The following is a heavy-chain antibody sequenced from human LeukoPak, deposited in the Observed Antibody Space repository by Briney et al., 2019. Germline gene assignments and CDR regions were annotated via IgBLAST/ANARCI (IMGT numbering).Heavy chain of an antibody. CDR2: ISYDGSNK. Sequence: GGSLRLSCAASGFTFSSYAMHWVRQAPGKGLEWVAVISYDGSNKYYADSVKGRFTISRDNSKNTLYLQINSLRAEDTAVYYCARESGIAAALDLWGQGTLVTVSS. CDR1: GFTFSSYA. V-gene: IGHV3-30-3*01. J-gene: IGHJ5*02. D-gene: IGHD6-13*01. CDR3: ARESGIAAALDL.